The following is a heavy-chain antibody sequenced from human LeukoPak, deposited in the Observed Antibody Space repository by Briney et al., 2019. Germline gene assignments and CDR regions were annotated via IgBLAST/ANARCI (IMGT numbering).Heavy chain of an antibody. J-gene: IGHJ6*02. Sequence: SETLSLTCAVSGGSISSSNWWSWVRQPPGKGLEWIGEIYHSGSTNYNPSLKSRVTISVDKSKNQFSLKLSSVTAADTAVYYCASIQWSGYCWNYYYGMDVWGQGTTVTVSS. V-gene: IGHV4-4*02. CDR2: IYHSGST. CDR3: ASIQWSGYCWNYYYGMDV. D-gene: IGHD3-3*01. CDR1: GGSISSSNW.